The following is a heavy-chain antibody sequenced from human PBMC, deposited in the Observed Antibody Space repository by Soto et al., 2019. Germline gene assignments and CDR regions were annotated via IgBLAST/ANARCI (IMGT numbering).Heavy chain of an antibody. Sequence: SETLSLTCGVSGGSISSTNWWTWVRQPPGKGLEWIGEIYRSGSPTFSPSLRGRATISVDKSNNQFSLRLRSVTAADTAVYYCARVPDYWGQGTLVTVSS. CDR1: GGSISSTNW. CDR2: IYRSGSP. J-gene: IGHJ4*02. CDR3: ARVPDY. V-gene: IGHV4-4*02.